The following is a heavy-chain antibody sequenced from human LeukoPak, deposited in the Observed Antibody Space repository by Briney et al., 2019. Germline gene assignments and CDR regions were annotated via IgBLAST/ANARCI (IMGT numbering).Heavy chain of an antibody. Sequence: PGGSLRLSCAASGFSFSSYSMNWVRQAPGKGLEWVSYITSSSNAIYYADSVKGRFTISRDNAKNSLYLQMNGLRAEDTAVYYCARKSGSSGCPFDYWGQGILVSVSS. CDR3: ARKSGSSGCPFDY. D-gene: IGHD3-22*01. V-gene: IGHV3-48*04. J-gene: IGHJ4*02. CDR2: ITSSSNAI. CDR1: GFSFSSYS.